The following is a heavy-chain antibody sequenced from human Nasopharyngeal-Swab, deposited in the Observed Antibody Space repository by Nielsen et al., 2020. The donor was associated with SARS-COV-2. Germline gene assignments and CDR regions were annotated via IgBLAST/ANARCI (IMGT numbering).Heavy chain of an antibody. Sequence: GESLKISCAASGFIFSASVIHWVRQASGKGLEWVGRIEDKDHNYATTYGASVQGRFTISRDDSKNTAFLQMDSLKTEDTALYYCTTDFYFDYWGQGTLATVSS. CDR2: IEDKDHNYAT. J-gene: IGHJ4*02. CDR1: GFIFSASV. CDR3: TTDFYFDY. V-gene: IGHV3-73*01.